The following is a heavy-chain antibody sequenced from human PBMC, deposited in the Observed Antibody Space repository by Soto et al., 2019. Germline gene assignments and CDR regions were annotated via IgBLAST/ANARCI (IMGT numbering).Heavy chain of an antibody. CDR3: AHAYGGRSLY. Sequence: QITLKESGPTLVKPTQTLTLTCTFSGFSLTTDRVGVGWIRQPPGEALEWLAVIYWDDSKTYRPSLESRLTITKATSNNQVALTMTNMDSLDTATYYCAHAYGGRSLYWGQGTLVTVSS. CDR1: GFSLTTDRVG. CDR2: IYWDDSK. V-gene: IGHV2-5*02. J-gene: IGHJ4*02. D-gene: IGHD1-26*01.